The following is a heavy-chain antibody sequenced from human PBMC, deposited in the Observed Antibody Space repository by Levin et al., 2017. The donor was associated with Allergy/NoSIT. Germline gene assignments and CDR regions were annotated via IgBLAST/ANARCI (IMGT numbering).Heavy chain of an antibody. CDR1: GFTFDVYA. CDR3: AKASSNYDFWSAYDY. V-gene: IGHV3-9*01. D-gene: IGHD3-3*01. CDR2: ISWNSGNI. Sequence: LSLTCAASGFTFDVYAMHWVRQAPGKGLEWVSSISWNSGNIGYADSVKGRFTISRDNAKSSLYLQMNSLRPEDTAFYYCAKASSNYDFWSAYDYWGQGTLVTVSS. J-gene: IGHJ4*02.